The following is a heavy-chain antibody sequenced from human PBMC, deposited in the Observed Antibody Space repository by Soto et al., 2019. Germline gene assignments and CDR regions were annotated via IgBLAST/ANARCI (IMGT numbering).Heavy chain of an antibody. CDR2: VYFSGST. J-gene: IGHJ4*02. Sequence: QVQLQESGPGLVKPSQTLSLTCTVSGASINSGGFYWSWVRQLPGKGLEWIGYVYFSGSTYYNPSLESRVTISLDTSQNQFSLKLTSVSAADTAVYYCASGDAWGVLVAYWGQGTLVTVSS. V-gene: IGHV4-31*03. CDR1: GASINSGGFY. CDR3: ASGDAWGVLVAY. D-gene: IGHD2-21*02.